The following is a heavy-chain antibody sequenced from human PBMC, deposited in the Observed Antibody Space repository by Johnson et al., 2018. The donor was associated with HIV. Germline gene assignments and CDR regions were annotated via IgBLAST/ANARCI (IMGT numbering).Heavy chain of an antibody. J-gene: IGHJ3*02. Sequence: MQLVESGGGLVQPGGSLRLSCAASGFTFSSYAMHWVRQAPGKGLVWVSRINSDGSTTSYADSVKGRFTISRDNAKNTLYLQMNRLRAEDTAVYYCASGWGIVVSDAFDIWGQGTMVTVSS. CDR1: GFTFSSYA. V-gene: IGHV3-74*02. D-gene: IGHD6-19*01. CDR3: ASGWGIVVSDAFDI. CDR2: INSDGSTT.